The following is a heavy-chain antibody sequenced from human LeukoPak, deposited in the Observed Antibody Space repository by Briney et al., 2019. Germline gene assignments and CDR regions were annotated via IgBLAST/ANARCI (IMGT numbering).Heavy chain of an antibody. CDR1: GGSFSGYY. J-gene: IGHJ4*02. CDR2: INHSGST. Sequence: SETLSLTCAVYGGSFSGYYWSWIRQPPGKGLEWIGEINHSGSTNYNPSLKSRVTISVDTSKNQVSLQLNSVTAADTAVYYCAGYCGGGSCADSWGQGTLVTVSS. D-gene: IGHD2-15*01. V-gene: IGHV4-34*01. CDR3: AGYCGGGSCADS.